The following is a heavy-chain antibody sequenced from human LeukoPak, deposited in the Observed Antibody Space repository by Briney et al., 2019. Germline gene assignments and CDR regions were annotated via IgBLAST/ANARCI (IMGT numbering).Heavy chain of an antibody. D-gene: IGHD3-10*01. Sequence: PGGSLRLSCAASGFTFNNAWMSWVRQAPGKGLEWVGHIKSKADGGTTEYAAPVKGRFTISRGDSRNTLYLQMNSLKTEDTAMYYCTWQLLWGIFDPWGQGTLVTVSS. V-gene: IGHV3-15*01. CDR3: TWQLLWGIFDP. CDR2: IKSKADGGTT. CDR1: GFTFNNAW. J-gene: IGHJ5*02.